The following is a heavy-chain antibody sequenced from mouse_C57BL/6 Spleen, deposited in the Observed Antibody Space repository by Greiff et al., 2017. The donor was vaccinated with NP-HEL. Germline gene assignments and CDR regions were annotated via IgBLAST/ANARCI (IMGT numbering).Heavy chain of an antibody. CDR1: GYTFTDYE. CDR3: TRSGTAQAHYYAMDY. V-gene: IGHV1-15*01. CDR2: IDPETGGT. J-gene: IGHJ4*01. D-gene: IGHD3-2*02. Sequence: QVQLQQSGAELVRPGASVTLSCKASGYTFTDYEMHWVKQTPVHGLEWIGAIDPETGGTAYNQKFKGKAILTADKSSSTAYMELRSLTSEDSAVYYCTRSGTAQAHYYAMDYWGQGTSVTVSS.